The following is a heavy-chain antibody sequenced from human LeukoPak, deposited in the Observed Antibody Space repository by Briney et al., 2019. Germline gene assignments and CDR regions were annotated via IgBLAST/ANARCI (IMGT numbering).Heavy chain of an antibody. CDR1: GFTFSDYY. CDR3: AREDSGYDLGRYYYGMDV. J-gene: IGHJ6*02. CDR2: ISSSGSTI. V-gene: IGHV3-11*01. D-gene: IGHD5-12*01. Sequence: PGGSLRLSCAASGFTFSDYYMSWIRQAPGKGLECVSYISSSGSTIYYADSVKGRFTISRDNAKNSLYLQMNSLRAEDTAVYYCAREDSGYDLGRYYYGMDVWGQGATVTVSS.